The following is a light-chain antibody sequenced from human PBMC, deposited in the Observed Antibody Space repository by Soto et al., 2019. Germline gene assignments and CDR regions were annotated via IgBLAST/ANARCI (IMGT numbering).Light chain of an antibody. V-gene: IGKV3-20*01. CDR2: GAS. CDR3: QQYGSSRT. CDR1: QSINSD. Sequence: EIVVTQSPATLSVSPGETTRLSCRASQSINSDVAWYQQKVGQTPRLLIHGASTRATGIAARFSGSGSGTDFTLTISRLEPEDFAVYYCQQYGSSRTFGQGTKVDIK. J-gene: IGKJ1*01.